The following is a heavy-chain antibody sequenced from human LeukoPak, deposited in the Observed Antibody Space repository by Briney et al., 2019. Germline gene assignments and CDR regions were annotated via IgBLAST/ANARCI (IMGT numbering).Heavy chain of an antibody. Sequence: GESLKISCKGSGYGFTSYWIGWVRQLPGKGLEWMGIIYPGDSDTRYSPSFQGQVTISADKSISTAYLQWSSLKASDTAMYYCARPRLPYYYDSSGRNDAFDIWGQGTMVTVSS. CDR1: GYGFTSYW. D-gene: IGHD3-22*01. V-gene: IGHV5-51*01. CDR3: ARPRLPYYYDSSGRNDAFDI. J-gene: IGHJ3*02. CDR2: IYPGDSDT.